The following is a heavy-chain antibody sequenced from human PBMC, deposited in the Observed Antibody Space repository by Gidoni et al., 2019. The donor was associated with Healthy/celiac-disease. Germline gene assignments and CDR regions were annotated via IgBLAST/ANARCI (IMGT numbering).Heavy chain of an antibody. D-gene: IGHD3-22*01. Sequence: QVQLQESGPGLVKPSQTLSLTCTVSGVSISSGGYYWSWIRQHPGKGLEWIGYIYYSGSTYYNPSLKSRVTISVDTSKNQFSLKLSSVTAADTAVYYCARGHPPDSSGYYGVDYWGQGTLVTVSS. CDR3: ARGHPPDSSGYYGVDY. J-gene: IGHJ4*02. CDR2: IYYSGST. CDR1: GVSISSGGYY. V-gene: IGHV4-31*03.